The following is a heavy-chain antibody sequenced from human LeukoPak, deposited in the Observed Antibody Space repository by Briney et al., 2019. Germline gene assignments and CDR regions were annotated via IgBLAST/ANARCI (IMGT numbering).Heavy chain of an antibody. D-gene: IGHD1-26*01. CDR3: AKYCPKVEPPDYMDV. V-gene: IGHV3-23*01. J-gene: IGHJ6*03. Sequence: PGGSLRLSCAASGFTFSNQAMGWVRQAPGKGLECVSGISGTGGRTCYADSVKGRFTISRDNSKNTLYLQMNSLRVEDTAVYYCAKYCPKVEPPDYMDVWGKGTTVTVS. CDR1: GFTFSNQA. CDR2: ISGTGGRT.